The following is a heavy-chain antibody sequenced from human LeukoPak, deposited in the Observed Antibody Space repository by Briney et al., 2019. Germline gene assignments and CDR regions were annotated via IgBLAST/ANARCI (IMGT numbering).Heavy chain of an antibody. J-gene: IGHJ6*02. CDR3: ARGRYYYGMDV. CDR2: IYYSGST. Sequence: ASETLSLTCTVSGGSISSYYWSWIRQPPGKGLEWIGYIYYSGSTNYNPSLKSRVTISVDTSKNQFSLKLSSVTAADTAVYYCARGRYYYGMDVWGQGTTVTVSS. CDR1: GGSISSYY. V-gene: IGHV4-59*08.